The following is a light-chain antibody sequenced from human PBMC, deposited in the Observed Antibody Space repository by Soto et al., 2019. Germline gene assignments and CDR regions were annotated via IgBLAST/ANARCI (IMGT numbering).Light chain of an antibody. CDR3: QQYDNLPT. Sequence: DIQMTQSPSSLSASLGDRVTITCQASQDISNHLNWFQQKAGKAPKVLIYDASTLQTGVPSRFSGSGSGTDFSFTISSLQPEDIATYYCQQYDNLPTFGQGTKVDIK. V-gene: IGKV1-33*01. CDR2: DAS. J-gene: IGKJ1*01. CDR1: QDISNH.